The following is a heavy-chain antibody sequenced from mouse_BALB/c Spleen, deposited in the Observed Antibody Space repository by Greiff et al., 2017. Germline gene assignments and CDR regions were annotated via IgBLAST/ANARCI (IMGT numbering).Heavy chain of an antibody. J-gene: IGHJ4*01. V-gene: IGHV14-3*02. CDR2: IAPANGNT. CDR3: ARSDYRNPYYYAMDY. CDR1: GFNIKDTY. Sequence: EVQLQQSGAELVKPGASVTLSCTASGFNIKDTYMHWVKQRPEQGLEWIGRIAPANGNTQYDPKFQGKATITADTSSNTAYLQLSSLTSEDTAVYYCARSDYRNPYYYAMDYWGQGTSGTVAS. D-gene: IGHD2-5*01.